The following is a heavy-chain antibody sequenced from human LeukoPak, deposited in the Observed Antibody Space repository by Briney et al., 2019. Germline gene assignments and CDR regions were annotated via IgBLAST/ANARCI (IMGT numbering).Heavy chain of an antibody. Sequence: GSLRLSCAASGFTFSNYAMRWVRQAPGKGLEWIGSIYYSGSAYYNPSLKSRVTISVDTSQNQFSLKLRSVTAADTAVYYCARVSGGRWDYWGQGTLVTVSS. CDR1: GFTFSNYA. V-gene: IGHV4-39*07. D-gene: IGHD6-19*01. CDR2: IYYSGSA. J-gene: IGHJ4*02. CDR3: ARVSGGRWDY.